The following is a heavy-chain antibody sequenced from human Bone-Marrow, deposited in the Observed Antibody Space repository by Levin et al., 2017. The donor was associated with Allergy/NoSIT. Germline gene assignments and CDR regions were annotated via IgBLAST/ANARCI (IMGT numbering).Heavy chain of an antibody. CDR2: AFYSGRT. V-gene: IGHV4-61*01. J-gene: IGHJ4*02. Sequence: AGGSLRLSCTVSGGPLSSGSYCWTWIRQPPGTRLEWIGHAFYSGRTNYNSSLESRVAISVDSSRSEFSLKLTSVTAADTAVYYCARFRLGAAATLFDSWGQGTLVTVSA. CDR3: ARFRLGAAATLFDS. D-gene: IGHD6-13*01. CDR1: GGPLSSGSYC.